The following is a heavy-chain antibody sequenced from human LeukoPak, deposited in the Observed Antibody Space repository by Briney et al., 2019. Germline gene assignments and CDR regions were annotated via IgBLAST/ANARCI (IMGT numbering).Heavy chain of an antibody. D-gene: IGHD2-15*01. CDR3: ASQVALGY. CDR2: INTDGSIT. V-gene: IGHV3-74*01. Sequence: GGSLRLSCAASGFTFSNYWMHWVRQGPGKGLVWVSHINTDGSITNYADSVKGRFTISRDNAKNTLYLQMSSLRVDDTAIYYCASQVALGYWGQGILVTVSS. CDR1: GFTFSNYW. J-gene: IGHJ4*02.